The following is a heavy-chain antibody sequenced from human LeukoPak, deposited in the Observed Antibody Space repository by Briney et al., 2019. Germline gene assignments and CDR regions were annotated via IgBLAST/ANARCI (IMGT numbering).Heavy chain of an antibody. J-gene: IGHJ4*02. CDR3: ARGRGYSYGHFDY. CDR1: GYTFTGYY. V-gene: IGHV1-2*02. Sequence: ASVTVSCKASGYTFTGYYMHWVRQAPGQGLEWMGWINPNSGGTNYAQKFQGRVTMTRDTSIGTAYMELSRLRSDDTAVYYCARGRGYSYGHFDYWGQGTLVTVSS. CDR2: INPNSGGT. D-gene: IGHD5-18*01.